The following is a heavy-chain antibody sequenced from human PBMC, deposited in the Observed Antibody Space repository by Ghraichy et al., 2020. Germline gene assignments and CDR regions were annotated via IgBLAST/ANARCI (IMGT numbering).Heavy chain of an antibody. CDR1: GFTFSSYS. D-gene: IGHD1-26*01. CDR3: ARAIGCAREPYCYFDY. V-gene: IGHV3-21*01. J-gene: IGHJ4*02. Sequence: GGSLRLSCAASGFTFSSYSMNWVRQAPGKGLEWVSSISSSSSYIYYADSVKGRFTISRDNAKNSLYLQMNSLRAEDTAVYYCARAIGCAREPYCYFDYWGQGTLVTVSS. CDR2: ISSSSSYI.